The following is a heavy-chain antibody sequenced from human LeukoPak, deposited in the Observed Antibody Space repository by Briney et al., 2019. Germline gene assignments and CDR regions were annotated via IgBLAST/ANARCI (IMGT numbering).Heavy chain of an antibody. Sequence: GASVKVSCKASGYTFTSYAMNWVRQAPGQGLEWMGWISAYNGNTNYAQKLQGGVTMTTDTSTSTAYMELRSLRSDDTAVYYCARYDSSGYYSTDAFDIWGQGTMVTVSS. CDR2: ISAYNGNT. CDR1: GYTFTSYA. V-gene: IGHV1-18*01. CDR3: ARYDSSGYYSTDAFDI. J-gene: IGHJ3*02. D-gene: IGHD3-22*01.